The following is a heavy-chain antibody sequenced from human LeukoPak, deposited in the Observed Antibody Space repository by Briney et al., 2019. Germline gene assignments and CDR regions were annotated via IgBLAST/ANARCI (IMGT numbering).Heavy chain of an antibody. V-gene: IGHV4-34*01. J-gene: IGHJ4*02. CDR3: ARLLGY. CDR1: GGSFSGYY. CDR2: INHSGST. Sequence: SSETLSLTCAVYGGSFSGYYWSWIRQPPGKGLEWIGEINHSGSTNYNPSLKSRVTISVDTSKNQFSLKLSSVTAADTAVYYCARLLGYWGQGTLVTVSS.